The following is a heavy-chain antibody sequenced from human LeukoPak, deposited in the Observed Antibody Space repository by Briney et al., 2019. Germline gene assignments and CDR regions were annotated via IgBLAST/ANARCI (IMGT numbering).Heavy chain of an antibody. V-gene: IGHV1-24*01. CDR2: FDPEDGET. J-gene: IGHJ4*02. D-gene: IGHD6-13*01. CDR3: ATAERQHLIHEY. Sequence: ASVKVSRKVSGYTLTELSMHWARQAPGKGLEWMGGFDPEDGETMYAQKFQGRVTLTEDTSTDTVYMELSSLRSEDTAVYYCATAERQHLIHEYWGQGTLVTVSS. CDR1: GYTLTELS.